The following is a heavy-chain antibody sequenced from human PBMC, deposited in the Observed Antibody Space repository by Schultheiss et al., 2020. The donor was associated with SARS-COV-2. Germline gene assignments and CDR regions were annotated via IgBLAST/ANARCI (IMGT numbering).Heavy chain of an antibody. J-gene: IGHJ3*02. Sequence: GGSLRLSCAASGFTFSSYGMHWVRQAPGKGLEWVAVISYDGSNKYYADSVKGRFTISRDNSKNTLYLQMNSLRAEDTAVYYCARYGDHDAFDIWGQGTMVTVSS. D-gene: IGHD3-10*01. CDR3: ARYGDHDAFDI. CDR1: GFTFSSYG. CDR2: ISYDGSNK. V-gene: IGHV3-30*12.